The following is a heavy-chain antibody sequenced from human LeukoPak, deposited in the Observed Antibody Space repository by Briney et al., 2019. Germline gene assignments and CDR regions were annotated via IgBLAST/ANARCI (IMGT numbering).Heavy chain of an antibody. D-gene: IGHD6-19*01. CDR1: GGTFSRYA. Sequence: SVKVSCKASGGTFSRYAISWVRQAPGQGLEWMGGIIPMFGIANYAQKFQGRVTITADESTSTAYMELSSLRSEDTAVYYCARDRPYTGGWRGFDYWGQGTLVTVSA. CDR2: IIPMFGIA. V-gene: IGHV1-69*01. J-gene: IGHJ4*02. CDR3: ARDRPYTGGWRGFDY.